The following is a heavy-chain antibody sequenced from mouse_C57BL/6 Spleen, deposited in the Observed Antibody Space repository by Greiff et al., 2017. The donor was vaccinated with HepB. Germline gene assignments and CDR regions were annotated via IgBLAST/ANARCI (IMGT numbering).Heavy chain of an antibody. CDR1: GYTFTGYW. CDR3: ASTGTDAMDY. J-gene: IGHJ4*01. D-gene: IGHD4-1*02. V-gene: IGHV1-9*01. Sequence: QVTLKVSGAELMKPGASVKLSCKATGYTFTGYWIEWVKQRPGHGLEWIGEILPGSGSTNYNEKFKGKATFTADTSSNTAYMQLSSLTTEDSAIYYCASTGTDAMDYWGQGTSVTVSS. CDR2: ILPGSGST.